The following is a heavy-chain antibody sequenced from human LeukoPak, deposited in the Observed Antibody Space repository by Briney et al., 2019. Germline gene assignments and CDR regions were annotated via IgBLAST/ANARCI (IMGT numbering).Heavy chain of an antibody. D-gene: IGHD3-10*01. CDR3: VKDDRGWFRERVNYFDY. CDR1: GFTCITYA. J-gene: IGHJ4*02. V-gene: IGHV3-64D*06. Sequence: PGGSLRLSCSASGFTCITYAMHWVRQAPGKGLEYVSGISSNGGSTYYADSVKGRFTISRDNSKKTLYLQMSSLRDEDTAVYYCVKDDRGWFRERVNYFDYWGQGTLVTVSS. CDR2: ISSNGGST.